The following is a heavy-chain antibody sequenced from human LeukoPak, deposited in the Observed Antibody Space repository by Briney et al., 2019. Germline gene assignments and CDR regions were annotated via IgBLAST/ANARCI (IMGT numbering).Heavy chain of an antibody. CDR2: IYHSGST. V-gene: IGHV4-38-2*01. Sequence: PSETLSLTCAVSGYSISSGYYWGWIRQPPGTGLEWIGSIYHSGSTYYNPSLKSRVTISVDTSKNQFSLKLSSVTAADTAVYYCANRVCSGGSCYPGYFDYWGQGTLVTVSS. D-gene: IGHD2-15*01. CDR3: ANRVCSGGSCYPGYFDY. J-gene: IGHJ4*02. CDR1: GYSISSGYY.